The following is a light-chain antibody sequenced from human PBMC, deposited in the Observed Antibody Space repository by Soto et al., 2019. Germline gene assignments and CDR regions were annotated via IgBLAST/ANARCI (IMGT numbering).Light chain of an antibody. Sequence: QSVLTQTASVSGSPGQSSTISCTGTRSGVGGYNLVSWFQQSPGKVPKLIIYEVSKRPSGVSDRFSGSKTDDTASLTISGLQAEDEADYFCCSYAGYSTLVFGTGTKVTVL. J-gene: IGLJ1*01. CDR3: CSYAGYSTLV. CDR2: EVS. V-gene: IGLV2-23*02. CDR1: RSGVGGYNL.